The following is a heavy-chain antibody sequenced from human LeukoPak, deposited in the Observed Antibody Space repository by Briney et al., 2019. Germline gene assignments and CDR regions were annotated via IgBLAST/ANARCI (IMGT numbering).Heavy chain of an antibody. CDR1: GGSMFSYY. V-gene: IGHV4-4*08. Sequence: PSETLSLTCSVSGGSMFSYYWNRIRQPPGKGLEWIGYIYSSGITNYNPSLRSRGTISVATSRNQFSLRLTSVTAEDTAIYYCARRAYYDSSGFHPTSGYFDLWGRGTLVTVSS. CDR2: IYSSGIT. J-gene: IGHJ2*01. D-gene: IGHD3-16*01. CDR3: ARRAYYDSSGFHPTSGYFDL.